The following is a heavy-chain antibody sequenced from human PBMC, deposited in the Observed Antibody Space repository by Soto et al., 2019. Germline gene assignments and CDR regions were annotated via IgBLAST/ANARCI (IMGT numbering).Heavy chain of an antibody. Sequence: SETLSLTCPVSGGSITSYYWSWIRQPPGKGLEWIGHIYYSGSTNYNPSLKSRVTISLDTSKNQFSLKLTTVAVADTAVYYCARTGSRAAIVWGQGTLVTVSS. D-gene: IGHD2-2*02. CDR2: IYYSGST. J-gene: IGHJ4*02. V-gene: IGHV4-59*01. CDR1: GGSITSYY. CDR3: ARTGSRAAIV.